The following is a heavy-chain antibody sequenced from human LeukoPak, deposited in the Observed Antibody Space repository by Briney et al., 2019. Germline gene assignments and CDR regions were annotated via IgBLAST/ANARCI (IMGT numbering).Heavy chain of an antibody. CDR3: ARQRCSSTGCYFDAFDI. J-gene: IGHJ3*02. Sequence: GESLKISCKGSGYSFTSYWIGWVRQMPGKGLEWMGIIYPGDSDTRYSPSFQGQVTISADKSISTAYLQWSSLKASDTAMYYCARQRCSSTGCYFDAFDIWGQGTMVTVSS. V-gene: IGHV5-51*01. D-gene: IGHD2-2*01. CDR2: IYPGDSDT. CDR1: GYSFTSYW.